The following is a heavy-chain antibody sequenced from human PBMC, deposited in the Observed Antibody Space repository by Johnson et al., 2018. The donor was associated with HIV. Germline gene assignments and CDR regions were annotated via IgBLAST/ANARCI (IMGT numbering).Heavy chain of an antibody. Sequence: VQLVESGGGLVQPGGSLRLSCAASGFTFSCYDVHWVRQATGKGLEWVSPIGTAGDTYYADSVQGRFTISRDNAKSSLYLQMNSLRAEDTAVYYCARPRRGMATNRDAFDIWGQGTMVTVSS. CDR2: IGTAGDT. D-gene: IGHD5-24*01. V-gene: IGHV3-13*01. CDR1: GFTFSCYD. J-gene: IGHJ3*02. CDR3: ARPRRGMATNRDAFDI.